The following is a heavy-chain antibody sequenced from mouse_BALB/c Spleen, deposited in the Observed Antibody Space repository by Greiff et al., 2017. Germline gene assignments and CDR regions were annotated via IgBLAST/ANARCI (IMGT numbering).Heavy chain of an antibody. CDR1: GFTFSSYA. CDR3: ARGGYYDYDRYYFDY. Sequence: DVMLVESGGGLVKPGGSLKLSCAASGFTFSSYAMSWVGQTPEKRLEWVASISSGGSTYYPDSVKGRFTISRDNARNILYLQMSSLRSEDTAMYYCARGGYYDYDRYYFDYWGQGTTLTVSS. J-gene: IGHJ2*01. CDR2: ISSGGST. D-gene: IGHD2-4*01. V-gene: IGHV5-6-5*01.